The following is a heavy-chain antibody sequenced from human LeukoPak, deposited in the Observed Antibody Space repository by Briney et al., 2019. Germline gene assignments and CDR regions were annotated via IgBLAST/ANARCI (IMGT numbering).Heavy chain of an antibody. CDR2: ISSSSYI. CDR1: GFTFSSYS. CDR3: ARDPIRYCSSTSCPLDY. V-gene: IGHV3-21*01. Sequence: GGSLRLSCAASGFTFSSYSMNWVRQPPGKGLEWVSSISSSSYIYYADSVKGRFTISRDNSKNSLYLQMNSLRAEDTAVYYCARDPIRYCSSTSCPLDYWGERTLVTVSS. J-gene: IGHJ4*02. D-gene: IGHD2-2*01.